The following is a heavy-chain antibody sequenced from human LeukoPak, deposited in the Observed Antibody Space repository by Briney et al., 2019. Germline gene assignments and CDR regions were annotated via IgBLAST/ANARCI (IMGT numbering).Heavy chain of an antibody. D-gene: IGHD3-22*01. CDR3: ARARCDTCGYGF. Sequence: GGSLRLSCAASGFTVSSNYMSWVRQAPGQGLDRVAVMYSAGHTYYAGSVRGRFTISRDTSTNTLSLQMNSLRAEDTAEYYCARARCDTCGYGFWGQGTLVTVSS. CDR1: GFTVSSNY. CDR2: MYSAGHT. J-gene: IGHJ4*02. V-gene: IGHV3-66*02.